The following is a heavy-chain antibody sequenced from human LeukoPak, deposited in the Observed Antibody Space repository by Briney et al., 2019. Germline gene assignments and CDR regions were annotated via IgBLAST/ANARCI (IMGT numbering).Heavy chain of an antibody. J-gene: IGHJ6*03. CDR2: INWNGGNT. CDR1: GFTFDDYA. Sequence: GGSLRLSCAASGFTFDDYAMSWVRQAPGKGLEWVSGINWNGGNTGSADSVKGRFTISGDNAKNSLYLQMNSLRAEDTAIYYCAKNGDRGAYCTGGTCYPYFYYYMDVWGKGTTVTI. CDR3: AKNGDRGAYCTGGTCYPYFYYYMDV. V-gene: IGHV3-20*04. D-gene: IGHD2-15*01.